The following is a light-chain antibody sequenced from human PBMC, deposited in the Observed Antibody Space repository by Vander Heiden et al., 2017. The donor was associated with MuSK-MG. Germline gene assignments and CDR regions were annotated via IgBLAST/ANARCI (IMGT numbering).Light chain of an antibody. CDR1: RFTIGSNS. CDR2: SSN. CDR3: AAWDDSLNALI. Sequence: QSVLTQPPSTSAPPGQRVIISCSGSRFTIGSNSVHWYQLFPGTAPKLLIYSSNQRPSGVPDRFSGSKSGTSASLAISGLQSDDEAEYFCAAWDDSLNALIFGGGTSLTAL. J-gene: IGLJ2*01. V-gene: IGLV1-44*01.